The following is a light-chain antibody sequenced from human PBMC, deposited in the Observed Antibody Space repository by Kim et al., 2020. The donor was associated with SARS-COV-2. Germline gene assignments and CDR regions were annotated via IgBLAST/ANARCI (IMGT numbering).Light chain of an antibody. V-gene: IGLV7-46*01. J-gene: IGLJ3*02. Sequence: PGGTSTLPCGSSTGAVTSCHYPFLVQQKPCQAPRTLIYGSSSKHSWAPARFSGSVLGGKAALTLSGAQPEDEAEYYCLLTHSGVGVIGGGTQLTVL. CDR1: TGAVTSCHY. CDR2: GSS. CDR3: LLTHSGVGV.